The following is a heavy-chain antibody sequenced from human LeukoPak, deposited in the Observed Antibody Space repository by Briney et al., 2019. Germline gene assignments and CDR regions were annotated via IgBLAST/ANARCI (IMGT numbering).Heavy chain of an antibody. CDR3: ARGHNCTNGVCYSYYYYMDV. CDR2: INHSGST. CDR1: GGSFSGYY. V-gene: IGHV4-34*01. D-gene: IGHD2-8*01. J-gene: IGHJ6*03. Sequence: SETLSLTCAVYGGSFSGYYWSWIRQPPGKGLEWIGEINHSGSTNYNPSLKSRVAISVDTSKNQFSLRLSSVTAEDTAVYYCARGHNCTNGVCYSYYYYMDVWGKGTTVTVSS.